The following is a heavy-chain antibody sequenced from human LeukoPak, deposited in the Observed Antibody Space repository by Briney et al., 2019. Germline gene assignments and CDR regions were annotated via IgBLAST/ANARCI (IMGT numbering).Heavy chain of an antibody. CDR2: IKQDGSEK. CDR3: ARERPRRYFDY. Sequence: GGPLRLSCPASGFTFSSYWRSWVRQAPGKGLEWVANIKQDGSEKYYVDSVKGRFTISRDNAKNSLYLQMNSLRAEDTAVYYCARERPRRYFDYWGQGTLVTVSS. CDR1: GFTFSSYW. V-gene: IGHV3-7*01. J-gene: IGHJ4*02.